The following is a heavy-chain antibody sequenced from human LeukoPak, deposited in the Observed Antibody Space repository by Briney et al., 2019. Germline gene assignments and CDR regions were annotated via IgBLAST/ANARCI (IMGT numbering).Heavy chain of an antibody. V-gene: IGHV4-4*02. J-gene: IGHJ4*02. Sequence: PSETLSLTCAVSGGSISSSNWWSWVRQPPGKGLEWIGEIYHSGSTNYNPSLKSRVTISVDKSKNQFSLKLSSVTAADTAVYYCARHRNRGYSGYNYNYYFDYWGQGTLVTVSS. CDR2: IYHSGST. CDR3: ARHRNRGYSGYNYNYYFDY. CDR1: GGSISSSNW. D-gene: IGHD5-12*01.